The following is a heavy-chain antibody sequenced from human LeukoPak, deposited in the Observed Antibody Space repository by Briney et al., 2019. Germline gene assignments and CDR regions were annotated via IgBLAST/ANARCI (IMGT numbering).Heavy chain of an antibody. Sequence: ASVEVSCKASGYIFTGYYMHWVRQAPGQGLEWMGWINPSSGSTNYAQKFQGSVALTRDTSITTFFMDLSRLRSDDTAVYYCARAYTYGPFDYWGQGTLVTVSS. CDR3: ARAYTYGPFDY. CDR1: GYIFTGYY. CDR2: INPSSGST. V-gene: IGHV1-2*04. D-gene: IGHD5-18*01. J-gene: IGHJ4*02.